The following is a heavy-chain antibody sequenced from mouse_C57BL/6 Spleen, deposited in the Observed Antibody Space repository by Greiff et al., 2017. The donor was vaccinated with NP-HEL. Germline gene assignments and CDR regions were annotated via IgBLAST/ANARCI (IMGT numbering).Heavy chain of an antibody. CDR3: ARISTMVDFDY. CDR1: GFTFSDYY. D-gene: IGHD2-1*01. J-gene: IGHJ2*01. V-gene: IGHV5-16*01. CDR2: INYDGSST. Sequence: EVQLQESEGGLVQPGSSMKLSCTASGFTFSDYYMAWVRQVPEKGLEWVANINYDGSSTYYLDSLKSRFIISRDNAKNILYLQMSSLKSEDTATYYCARISTMVDFDYWGQGTTLTVSS.